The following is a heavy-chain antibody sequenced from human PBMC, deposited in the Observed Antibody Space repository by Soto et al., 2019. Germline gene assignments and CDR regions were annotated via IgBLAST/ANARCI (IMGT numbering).Heavy chain of an antibody. V-gene: IGHV1-46*01. CDR3: ARAWGSDYVWGSDGHTDY. CDR2: INPSGGSP. D-gene: IGHD3-16*01. Sequence: QVQLVQSGAEVKKPGASVKVSCKASGYTFTSYYMHCVRQAPRQGLDWMEIINPSGGSPSYAQTFQGRVTITRDKSTSTVYMELSSQRSEDTAVYYCARAWGSDYVWGSDGHTDYWGQGTLVTVSS. J-gene: IGHJ4*02. CDR1: GYTFTSYY.